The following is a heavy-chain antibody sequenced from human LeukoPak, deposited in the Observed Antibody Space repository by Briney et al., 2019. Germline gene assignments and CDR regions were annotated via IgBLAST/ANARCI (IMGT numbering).Heavy chain of an antibody. V-gene: IGHV5-51*01. CDR3: ARQKDYGGNSPHYYYGLDV. CDR1: GYSFTTNW. Sequence: GESLKISCKGSGYSFTTNWVGWVRQMPGKGLESMGIIYPDDSDLRYSPSFQGQVTISVDKSITTAYLEWHSLMASDTAMYYCARQKDYGGNSPHYYYGLDVWGQGTTVTVSS. CDR2: IYPDDSDL. D-gene: IGHD4-23*01. J-gene: IGHJ6*02.